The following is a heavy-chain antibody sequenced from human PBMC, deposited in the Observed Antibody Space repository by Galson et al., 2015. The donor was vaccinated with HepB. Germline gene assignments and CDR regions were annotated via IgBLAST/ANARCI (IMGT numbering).Heavy chain of an antibody. D-gene: IGHD4-17*01. J-gene: IGHJ4*02. CDR3: ARQTYGDYTPIDY. CDR2: VYPGDSNT. Sequence: QSGAEVKKPGASLKISCKGSGYSFTNYWIGWVRQMPGKGLEWMGIVYPGDSNTRYSPSFQGQVTISADKSISTAYLRWSSLKASDTATYYCARQTYGDYTPIDYWGQGTLVTVSS. CDR1: GYSFTNYW. V-gene: IGHV5-51*01.